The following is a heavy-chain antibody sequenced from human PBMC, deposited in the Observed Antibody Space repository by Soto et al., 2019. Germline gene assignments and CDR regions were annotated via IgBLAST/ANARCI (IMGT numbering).Heavy chain of an antibody. CDR3: TRQIAPPSVAGNYYYYGLDV. Sequence: PGGSLRLSCAASGFTFSGSAMHWVRQASGKGLECVGRIRNKVNNYATAYAASVKGRFTISRDDSKNTAYLQMNSLKTEDTAVYYCTRQIAPPSVAGNYYYYGLDVWGQGTTVTVSS. V-gene: IGHV3-73*01. J-gene: IGHJ6*02. D-gene: IGHD6-19*01. CDR2: IRNKVNNYAT. CDR1: GFTFSGSA.